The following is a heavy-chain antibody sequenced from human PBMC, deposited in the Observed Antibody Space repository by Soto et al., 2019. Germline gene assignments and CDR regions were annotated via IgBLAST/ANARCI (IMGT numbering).Heavy chain of an antibody. V-gene: IGHV1-46*01. CDR3: ARVRQLVGYFYYYMDV. J-gene: IGHJ6*03. CDR2: INPSGGST. D-gene: IGHD6-6*01. CDR1: GYTFTSHY. Sequence: ASVKVSCKASGYTFTSHYMHWVRQAPGQGLEWMGIINPSGGSTSYAQKFQGRVTMTRDTSTSTVYMELSSLRSEDTAVYYCARVRQLVGYFYYYMDVWGKGTTVTVSS.